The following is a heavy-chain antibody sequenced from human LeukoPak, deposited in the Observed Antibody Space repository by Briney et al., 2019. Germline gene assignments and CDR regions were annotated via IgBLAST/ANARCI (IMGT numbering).Heavy chain of an antibody. Sequence: GGSLRLSCAASGFTFISYWMSWVRQAPGKGREWVGNIKHDGSEKYYVDSVKGRFTISRDNAKNSLYLQMNSLRAEDTAVYYCAREGGGLDYWGQGTLVTVSS. D-gene: IGHD3-16*01. CDR3: AREGGGLDY. J-gene: IGHJ4*02. V-gene: IGHV3-7*01. CDR2: IKHDGSEK. CDR1: GFTFISYW.